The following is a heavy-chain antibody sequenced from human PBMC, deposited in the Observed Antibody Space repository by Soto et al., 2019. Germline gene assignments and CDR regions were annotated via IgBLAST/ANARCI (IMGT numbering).Heavy chain of an antibody. V-gene: IGHV4-4*07. J-gene: IGHJ4*02. CDR3: ARAEYDLSPSGLDF. CDR1: GGSISGFY. D-gene: IGHD3-10*01. Sequence: SETLSLTCTVSGGSISGFYWSWIRQSAGKGLEWIGRIVTNESTRYNPSLESRVTMSLDTSQNQFSLKLRSVTAADTAVYFCARAEYDLSPSGLDFWGQGTLVTVSS. CDR2: IVTNEST.